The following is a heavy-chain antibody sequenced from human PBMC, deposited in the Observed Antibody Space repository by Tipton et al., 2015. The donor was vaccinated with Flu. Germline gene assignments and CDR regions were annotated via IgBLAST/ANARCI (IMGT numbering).Heavy chain of an antibody. V-gene: IGHV3-53*01. Sequence: QLVQSGGGLIQPGGSLRLSCAASGFTVSSNYLSWVRQAPGKGLEWVSVIYSDGTTYYADSVKGRFTISRDNARNSLYLQMNSLRAEDTALYYRAKAATTSSDSYGMDVWGQGTTVTVSS. CDR1: GFTVSSNY. D-gene: IGHD3-22*01. J-gene: IGHJ6*02. CDR3: AKAATTSSDSYGMDV. CDR2: IYSDGTT.